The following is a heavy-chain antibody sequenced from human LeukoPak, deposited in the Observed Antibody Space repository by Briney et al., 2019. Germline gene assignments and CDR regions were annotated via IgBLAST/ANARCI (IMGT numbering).Heavy chain of an antibody. CDR2: ISYDGSNK. J-gene: IGHJ4*02. CDR3: ARDSIPMVRGVPVDY. Sequence: GGSLRLSCAASGFTFSSYAMHWVRQAPGKGLEWVAVISYDGSNKYYADSVKGRFTISRDNSKNTLYLQMNSLRAEDTAVYYCARDSIPMVRGVPVDYWGQGTLVTVSS. V-gene: IGHV3-30-3*01. CDR1: GFTFSSYA. D-gene: IGHD3-10*01.